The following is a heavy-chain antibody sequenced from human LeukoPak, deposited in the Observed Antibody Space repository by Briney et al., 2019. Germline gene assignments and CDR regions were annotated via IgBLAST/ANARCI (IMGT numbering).Heavy chain of an antibody. CDR2: IYPDDSSP. D-gene: IGHD3-10*01. CDR3: ARLGGDTYYFGSASYPNWYFDL. J-gene: IGHJ2*01. V-gene: IGHV5-51*01. Sequence: GESLKTSCQASGYTFTSYWIGWVRQIPGKGLEGRGIIYPDDSSPTYSPSFQGQVTISADKTFSTAYLQWSSLKASDTAIYYCARLGGDTYYFGSASYPNWYFDLWGRGTLVTVSS. CDR1: GYTFTSYW.